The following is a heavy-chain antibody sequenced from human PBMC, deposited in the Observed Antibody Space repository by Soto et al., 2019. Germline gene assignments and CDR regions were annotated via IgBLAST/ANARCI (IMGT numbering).Heavy chain of an antibody. D-gene: IGHD3-10*01. Sequence: QVQLVQSGAEVKKPGASVKVSCKASGYTFNFYGITWVRQAPGQGLEWMGWISGFNGNTNYAADLLGRVTMTTDTSTSSAYLELRGLRSDATAVYYFARIGVSSGHESPDFESWGQGNLVTVSS. V-gene: IGHV1-18*01. CDR1: GYTFNFYG. CDR3: ARIGVSSGHESPDFES. J-gene: IGHJ4*02. CDR2: ISGFNGNT.